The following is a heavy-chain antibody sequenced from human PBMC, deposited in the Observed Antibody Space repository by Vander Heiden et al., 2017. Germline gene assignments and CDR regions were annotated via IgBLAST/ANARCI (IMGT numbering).Heavy chain of an antibody. CDR1: GFSFVGFD. D-gene: IGHD3-9*01. CDR2: ICGRDGST. CDR3: VKGDWLDY. J-gene: IGHJ4*02. Sequence: EVQLLESGGGLVQPGGSLRLSCAASGFSFVGFDMSWVRQAPGKGMEWVSVICGRDGSTHYADSVKGRFTISRDNSKNTLYLQMNSLRGEDTAEYYCVKGDWLDYWGQGTLVTVSS. V-gene: IGHV3-23*01.